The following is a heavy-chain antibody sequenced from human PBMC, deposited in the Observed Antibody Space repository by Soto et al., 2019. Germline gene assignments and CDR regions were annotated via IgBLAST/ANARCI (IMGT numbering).Heavy chain of an antibody. Sequence: GGSLRLSCVASGFTFSSYAMNWVRQAPGRGLEWVGRIKSKTDGGTTDYAAPVKGRFTISRDDSKNTLYLQMNSLKTEDTAVYYCTTGYDFWSGYPRPYYFDYWGQGTLVTVSS. J-gene: IGHJ4*02. V-gene: IGHV3-15*07. CDR2: IKSKTDGGTT. CDR3: TTGYDFWSGYPRPYYFDY. D-gene: IGHD3-3*01. CDR1: GFTFSSYA.